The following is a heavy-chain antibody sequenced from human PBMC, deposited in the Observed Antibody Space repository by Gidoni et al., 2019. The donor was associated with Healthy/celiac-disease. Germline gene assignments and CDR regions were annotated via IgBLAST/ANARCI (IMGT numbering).Heavy chain of an antibody. D-gene: IGHD5-12*01. V-gene: IGHV3-21*01. Sequence: EVQLVESGGGLVQPGGSLRLSCAASGFTFSSYSMNWVRQAPGKGLEWVSSISSSSSYIYYADSVKGRFTISRDNAKNSLYLQMNSLRAEDTAVYYCARVKRRDGYNLDAFDIWGQGTMVTVSS. CDR1: GFTFSSYS. J-gene: IGHJ3*02. CDR3: ARVKRRDGYNLDAFDI. CDR2: ISSSSSYI.